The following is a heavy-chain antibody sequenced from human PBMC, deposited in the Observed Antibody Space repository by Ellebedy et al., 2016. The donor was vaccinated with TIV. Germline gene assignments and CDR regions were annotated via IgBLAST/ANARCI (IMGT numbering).Heavy chain of an antibody. V-gene: IGHV1-69*13. CDR2: IIPIFGTA. Sequence: SVKVSCXASGGTFSSYAISWVRQAPGQGLEWMGGIIPIFGTANYAQKFQGRVTITADESTSTAYMELSSLRSEDTAVYYCADSRVVRGVAMSYYYGMDVWGQGTTVTVSS. J-gene: IGHJ6*02. CDR3: ADSRVVRGVAMSYYYGMDV. CDR1: GGTFSSYA. D-gene: IGHD3-10*01.